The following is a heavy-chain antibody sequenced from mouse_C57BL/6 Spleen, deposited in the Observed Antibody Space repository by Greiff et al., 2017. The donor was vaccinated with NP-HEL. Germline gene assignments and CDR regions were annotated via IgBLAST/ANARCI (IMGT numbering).Heavy chain of an antibody. CDR3: AREADYYGSSPWDFEV. CDR1: GYTFTSYW. CDR2: IDPSDSET. Sequence: QVQLQQPGAELVRPGSSVKLSCKASGYTFTSYWMHWVKQRPIQGLEWIGNIDPSDSETHYNQKFKDKATLTVDKSSSTAYMQLSSLTSEDSAVYYGAREADYYGSSPWDFEVWGTGTTVTVAS. D-gene: IGHD1-1*01. J-gene: IGHJ1*03. V-gene: IGHV1-52*01.